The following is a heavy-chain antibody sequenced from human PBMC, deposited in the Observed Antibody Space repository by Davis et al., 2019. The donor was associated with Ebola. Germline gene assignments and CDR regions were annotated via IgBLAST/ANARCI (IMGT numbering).Heavy chain of an antibody. D-gene: IGHD2-2*01. J-gene: IGHJ6*02. CDR2: ISSSSSYI. CDR3: ARDTGELLFVGMDV. V-gene: IGHV3-21*01. CDR1: GFTFSSYS. Sequence: GESLKISCAASGFTFSSYSMNWVRQAPGKGLEWVSSISSSSSYIYYADSVKGRFTISRDNAKNSLYLQMNSLRAEDTAVYYCARDTGELLFVGMDVWGQGTTVTVSS.